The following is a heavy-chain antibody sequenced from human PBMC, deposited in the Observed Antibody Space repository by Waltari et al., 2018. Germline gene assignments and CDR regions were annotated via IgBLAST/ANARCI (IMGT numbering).Heavy chain of an antibody. CDR2: INSRGSDI. V-gene: IGHV3-21*01. J-gene: IGHJ2*01. Sequence: EVQLVVSGGGLVKPGGSLSMSCAAFGFTFSAHTMNWVRQAPGKGLEWVSSINSRGSDIYYADSVKGRFTISRDNAKNSLYLQMNSLRAEDTAVYYCAREYFDLWGRGTLVTVSS. CDR1: GFTFSAHT. CDR3: AREYFDL.